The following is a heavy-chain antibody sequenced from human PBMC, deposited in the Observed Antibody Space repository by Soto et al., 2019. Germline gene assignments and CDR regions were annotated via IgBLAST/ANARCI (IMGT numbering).Heavy chain of an antibody. D-gene: IGHD3-16*01. CDR2: IYSGGAT. J-gene: IGHJ6*02. Sequence: EVQLVESGGGLVQPGGSLRLSCAVSGFDVSTNHMTWVRQAPGKGLEWVSIIYSGGATDYAASVKGRLTISIDNSENTLLLQMNSLRGEYTAKYYCVRNYGAVWGQGTTVIVSS. V-gene: IGHV3-66*01. CDR3: VRNYGAV. CDR1: GFDVSTNH.